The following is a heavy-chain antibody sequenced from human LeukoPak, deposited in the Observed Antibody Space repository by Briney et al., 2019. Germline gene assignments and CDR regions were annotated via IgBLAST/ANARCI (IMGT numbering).Heavy chain of an antibody. CDR2: IYTSGST. Sequence: SETLSLTCTVSGGSISSGSYYWSWIRQPAGKGLEWIGRIYTSGSTNYNPSLKSRVTMSVDTSKNQFSLKLSSVTAADTAVYYCARDFGSRTDYWGQGTLVTVSS. CDR3: ARDFGSRTDY. CDR1: GGSISSGSYY. J-gene: IGHJ4*02. D-gene: IGHD1-26*01. V-gene: IGHV4-61*02.